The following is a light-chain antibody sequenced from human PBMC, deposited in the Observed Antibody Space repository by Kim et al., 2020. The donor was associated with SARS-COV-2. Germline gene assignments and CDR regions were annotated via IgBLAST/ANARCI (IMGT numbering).Light chain of an antibody. CDR2: GAS. Sequence: EIVMTQSPATLSVSPGERATLSCRASQSISNNLAWYQYKPGQPPRLVIYGASTRAPGIPARFSGSGSGTDFTLTVNSLRSEDFAVYYCHQYNDWPPGDTFGQGTKLEI. V-gene: IGKV3-15*01. CDR1: QSISNN. CDR3: HQYNDWPPGDT. J-gene: IGKJ2*01.